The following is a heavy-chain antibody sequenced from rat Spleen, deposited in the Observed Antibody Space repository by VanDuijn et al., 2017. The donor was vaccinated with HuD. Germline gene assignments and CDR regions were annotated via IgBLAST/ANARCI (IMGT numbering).Heavy chain of an antibody. D-gene: IGHD1-4*01. CDR1: GITFTNYW. Sequence: EVQLVESGGGLVQPGGSLKLSCVASGITFTNYWMTWIRQAPGKGLEWIASITNTGDSTYYPDSVKGRFTISRNNAKSILYLQMSSLRSEDTATYYCSPLPGRNLAYWGQGVMVTVSS. CDR2: ITNTGDST. V-gene: IGHV5-31*01. J-gene: IGHJ2*01. CDR3: SPLPGRNLAY.